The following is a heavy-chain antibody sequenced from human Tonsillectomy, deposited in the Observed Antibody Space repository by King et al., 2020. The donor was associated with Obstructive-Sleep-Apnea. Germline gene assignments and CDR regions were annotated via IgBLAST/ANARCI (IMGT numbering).Heavy chain of an antibody. CDR2: IDPSDSYT. V-gene: IGHV5-10-1*01. Sequence: QLVQSGAEVKKPGESLRISCKGSGYSFTSYWISWVRQMPGKGLEWMGRIDPSDSYTNYSPSFQGHVTISVDKSITTAYLRWSSLRASDTAWYYCARHDSHISFVRGVLIDWGQGTLVTVSS. J-gene: IGHJ4*02. CDR1: GYSFTSYW. CDR3: ARHDSHISFVRGVLID. D-gene: IGHD3-10*01.